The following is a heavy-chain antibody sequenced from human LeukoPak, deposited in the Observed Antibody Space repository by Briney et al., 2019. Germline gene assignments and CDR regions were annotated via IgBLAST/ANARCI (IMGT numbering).Heavy chain of an antibody. CDR2: ISGSGGST. D-gene: IGHD2-15*01. Sequence: GGSLRLSCAASGFTFSSYGMSWVRQAPGKGLEWVSAISGSGGSTYYADSVKGRFTISRDNSKNTLYLQMNSLRAEDTAVYYCARRYCSGGSCYWDWGQGTMVTVSS. CDR1: GFTFSSYG. CDR3: ARRYCSGGSCYWD. J-gene: IGHJ3*01. V-gene: IGHV3-23*01.